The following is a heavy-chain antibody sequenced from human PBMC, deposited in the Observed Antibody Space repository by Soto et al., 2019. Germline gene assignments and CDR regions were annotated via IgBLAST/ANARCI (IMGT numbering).Heavy chain of an antibody. V-gene: IGHV3-7*04. CDR2: MKEDGSEI. J-gene: IGHJ4*02. D-gene: IGHD6-6*01. CDR3: ARGVYSFDY. CDR1: GFTFSSHW. Sequence: EVQLVESGGGLVQPGGSLRLSCAASGFTFSSHWMTWVRQDPGKGLEWVAYMKEDGSEIYYVDSVKGRFTISRDNAKNSLYLQMNSLRVEDTAVYYCARGVYSFDYWGQGTLVTVSS.